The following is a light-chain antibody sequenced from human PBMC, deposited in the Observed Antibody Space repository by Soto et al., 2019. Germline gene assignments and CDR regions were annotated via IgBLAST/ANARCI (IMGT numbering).Light chain of an antibody. Sequence: EIVLTQSPGTLSLSPGERATLSCRASQNVNSNYLAWYQQKPGQAPRLLIHGASNRATGIPDRFSGSGSGTDFTLTISRLEPEDFAVYYCQQYGSSPLTFGGGTTVQI. CDR3: QQYGSSPLT. CDR2: GAS. V-gene: IGKV3-20*01. CDR1: QNVNSNY. J-gene: IGKJ4*01.